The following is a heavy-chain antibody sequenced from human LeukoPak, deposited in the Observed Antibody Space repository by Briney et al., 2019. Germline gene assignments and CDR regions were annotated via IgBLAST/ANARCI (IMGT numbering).Heavy chain of an antibody. CDR3: ARVDVHSRNAFDI. J-gene: IGHJ3*02. CDR1: GFTFSSYW. D-gene: IGHD6-13*01. V-gene: IGHV3-7*01. CDR2: IKQDGSEK. Sequence: GGSLRLSCAASGFTFSSYWMSWVRQPPGKGLEWVANIKQDGSEKYYVDSVKDRFTISRDNAKNSLYLQMNSLRAEDTAVYYCARVDVHSRNAFDIWGQGTMVTVPS.